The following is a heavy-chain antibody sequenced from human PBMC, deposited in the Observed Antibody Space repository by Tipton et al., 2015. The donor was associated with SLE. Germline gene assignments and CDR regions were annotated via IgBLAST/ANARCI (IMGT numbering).Heavy chain of an antibody. CDR1: GGSISSYY. D-gene: IGHD6-19*01. J-gene: IGHJ4*02. Sequence: LRLSCTVSGGSISSYYWNWIRLPPGKGLEWIGYIYYAGSTNYNPSLKSRVTISVDTSKNQFSLKLSSVTAADTAVYYCARDRGGSGWPEYYFDYWGQGALVTVSS. CDR3: ARDRGGSGWPEYYFDY. V-gene: IGHV4-59*01. CDR2: IYYAGST.